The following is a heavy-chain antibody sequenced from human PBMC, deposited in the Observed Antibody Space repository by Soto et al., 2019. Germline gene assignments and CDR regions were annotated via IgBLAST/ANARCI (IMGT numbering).Heavy chain of an antibody. CDR2: IYQSGST. D-gene: IGHD2-8*01. J-gene: IGHJ5*02. CDR1: GGSISSGGYS. V-gene: IGHV4-30-2*01. CDR3: ARWWMYAPRFDP. Sequence: QLQLQESGSGLVKPSQTLSLTCAVSGGSISSGGYSWSWIRQPPGKGLEWIGYIYQSGSTYYNPSLKSRVTISVHRSNNQFSLKLSSVTAADTAVSYSARWWMYAPRFDPWGQGLLVTVSS.